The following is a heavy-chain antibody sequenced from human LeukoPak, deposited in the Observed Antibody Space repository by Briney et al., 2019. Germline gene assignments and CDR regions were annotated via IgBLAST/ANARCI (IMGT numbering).Heavy chain of an antibody. J-gene: IGHJ4*02. CDR3: ARDGLAVAPGPLVDY. CDR1: GFTFSSYW. V-gene: IGHV3-74*01. Sequence: GGSLRPSCAASGFTFSSYWMHWVRQAPGKGLVWVSRMNSDGSNTRYADSVKGRFTISRDNAKNTLYLQMNSLRAEDTAVYYCARDGLAVAPGPLVDYWGQGTLVTVSS. CDR2: MNSDGSNT. D-gene: IGHD6-19*01.